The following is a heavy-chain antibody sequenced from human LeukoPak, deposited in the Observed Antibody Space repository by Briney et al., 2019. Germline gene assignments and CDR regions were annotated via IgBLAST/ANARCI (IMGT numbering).Heavy chain of an antibody. V-gene: IGHV3-7*01. CDR2: IRQDGSAK. J-gene: IGHJ3*02. D-gene: IGHD2-15*01. Sequence: GGSLRLSCTASGFTFSSYWMTWVRQAPGEGLEWVANIRQDGSAKYYVDSVKGRFTISRDNAKNSLFLQMNSARVDDTAVYYCARDYSPDDSSCSGGSCYYDAFDIWGQGTMVTVSS. CDR3: ARDYSPDDSSCSGGSCYYDAFDI. CDR1: GFTFSSYW.